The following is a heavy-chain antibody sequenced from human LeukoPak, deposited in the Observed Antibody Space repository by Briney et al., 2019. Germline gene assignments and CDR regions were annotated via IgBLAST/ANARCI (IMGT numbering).Heavy chain of an antibody. D-gene: IGHD1-26*01. CDR3: VRDPSEVGAL. J-gene: IGHJ4*02. V-gene: IGHV1-2*02. CDR1: GYTFTDYY. CDR2: INPDTGDT. Sequence: ASVKVSCKASGYTFTDYYMHWVRQAPGQGLEWVGWINPDTGDTNYAQKFQGRVTMTRDTSLSTANMGLTRLRSDDTAVYYCVRDPSEVGALWGQGSLVTVSS.